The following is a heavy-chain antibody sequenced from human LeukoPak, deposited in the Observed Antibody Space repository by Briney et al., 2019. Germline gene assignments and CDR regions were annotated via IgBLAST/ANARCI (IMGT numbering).Heavy chain of an antibody. Sequence: GGSLRLSCAASGFTFSSYAMSWVRQAPGKGLEWVSSISSSSSFIYYTDSVKGRFTISRDNAKNSLYLQMNSLRAEDTAVYYCARDVCSDGVCYYGMDVWGQGTTVTVSS. CDR2: ISSSSSFI. V-gene: IGHV3-21*06. CDR1: GFTFSSYA. CDR3: ARDVCSDGVCYYGMDV. D-gene: IGHD2-8*01. J-gene: IGHJ6*02.